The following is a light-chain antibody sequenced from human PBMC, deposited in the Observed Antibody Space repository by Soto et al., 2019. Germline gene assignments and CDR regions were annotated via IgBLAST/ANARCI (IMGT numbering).Light chain of an antibody. CDR3: QLSYSTSFT. CDR2: AAS. J-gene: IGKJ3*01. V-gene: IGKV1-39*01. CDR1: QSISSY. Sequence: DIQMTQSPSSLSASVGDRVTITCLASQSISSYLNWYQPKPGKAPKLLCYAASSLQTGVPSRFSGSGSRTDLTLTISILQPEDFSTYYCQLSYSTSFTFGPGTKVDIK.